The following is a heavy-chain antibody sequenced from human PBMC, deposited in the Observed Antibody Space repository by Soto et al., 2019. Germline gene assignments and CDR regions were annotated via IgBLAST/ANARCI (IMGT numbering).Heavy chain of an antibody. CDR1: GFRFSDFA. Sequence: GGSLRLSCAASGFRFSDFAMTWVRQAPGRGLEWVSAITGTASSTYYADSVKGRFTISRDNSKNTLYLQINSLRAEGTAIYYCAKGAEGYVVSSLDSWGQGTLVTVSS. CDR2: ITGTASST. J-gene: IGHJ4*02. V-gene: IGHV3-23*01. CDR3: AKGAEGYVVSSLDS. D-gene: IGHD5-12*01.